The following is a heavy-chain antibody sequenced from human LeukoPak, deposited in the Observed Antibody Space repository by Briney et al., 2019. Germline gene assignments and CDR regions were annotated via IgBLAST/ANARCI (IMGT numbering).Heavy chain of an antibody. Sequence: GGSLRLSCAASGFTFSSYAMSWVRQAPGKGLEWVSAISGSGGSTYYADSVKGRFTISRDNSKNTLYLQMNSLRAEDTAVYYCARGYYDSSGYSHTAFDIWGQGTMVTVSS. D-gene: IGHD3-22*01. CDR2: ISGSGGST. V-gene: IGHV3-23*01. J-gene: IGHJ3*02. CDR1: GFTFSSYA. CDR3: ARGYYDSSGYSHTAFDI.